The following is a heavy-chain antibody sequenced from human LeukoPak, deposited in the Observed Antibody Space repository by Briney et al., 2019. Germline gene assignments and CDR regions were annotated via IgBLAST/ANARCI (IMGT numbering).Heavy chain of an antibody. CDR3: ATGGRNGNRITGTTKAFDY. D-gene: IGHD1-7*01. J-gene: IGHJ4*02. CDR1: GFTFSTSA. Sequence: GGSLRLSCAASGFTFSTSAMNWVRQPPGKGLEWVSAISGSGGSTYYADSVKGRFTISRDSSKNTVDLQMNSLRAEDTAVYYCATGGRNGNRITGTTKAFDYWGQGTLVTVSS. CDR2: ISGSGGST. V-gene: IGHV3-23*01.